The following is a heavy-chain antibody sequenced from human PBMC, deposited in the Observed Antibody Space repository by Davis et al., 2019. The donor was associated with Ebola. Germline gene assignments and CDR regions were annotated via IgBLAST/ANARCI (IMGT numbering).Heavy chain of an antibody. CDR1: GYTFTSYY. Sequence: ASVKVSCKASGYTFTSYYMHWVRQAPGQGLECMGIINPSGGSTSYAQKFQGRVTMTRDTSTSTVYMELSSLRSEDTAVYYCAREKSGYSSSWSYYYYYYMDVWGKGTTVTVSS. CDR2: INPSGGST. D-gene: IGHD6-13*01. CDR3: AREKSGYSSSWSYYYYYYMDV. J-gene: IGHJ6*03. V-gene: IGHV1-46*01.